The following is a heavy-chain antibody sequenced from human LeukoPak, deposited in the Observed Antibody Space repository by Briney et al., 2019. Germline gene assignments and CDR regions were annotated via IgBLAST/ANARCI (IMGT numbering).Heavy chain of an antibody. CDR3: AKSGGNVQVTPLDY. Sequence: GGSLRLSCAASGFTFSSYAVSWPRNAPGKGGEWVSTISRSGGSTYYADSVKCRFTISRDNSKNTLYLQMNSLRAEDTAVYYCAKSGGNVQVTPLDYWGQGTLVTVSS. CDR1: GFTFSSYA. V-gene: IGHV3-23*01. J-gene: IGHJ4*02. D-gene: IGHD4-23*01. CDR2: ISRSGGST.